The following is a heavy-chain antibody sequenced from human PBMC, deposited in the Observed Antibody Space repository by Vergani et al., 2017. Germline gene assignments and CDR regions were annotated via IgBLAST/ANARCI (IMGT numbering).Heavy chain of an antibody. CDR3: ASVSPDLRFGDRPNHGMDV. D-gene: IGHD3-10*01. Sequence: QVQLVQSGAEVKKPGASVKVSCKASGYTFTSYGISWVRQAPGQGLEWMGWISAYNGNTNYAQKLQGRVTMTTDTSTSTAYMELRSLRSDDTAVYYCASVSPDLRFGDRPNHGMDVWGQGTTVTVSS. CDR2: ISAYNGNT. J-gene: IGHJ6*02. CDR1: GYTFTSYG. V-gene: IGHV1-18*01.